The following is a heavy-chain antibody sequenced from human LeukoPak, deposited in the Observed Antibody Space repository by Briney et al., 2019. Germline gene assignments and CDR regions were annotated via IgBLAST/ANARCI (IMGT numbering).Heavy chain of an antibody. CDR2: INPNSGGT. V-gene: IGHV1-2*02. J-gene: IGHJ3*02. D-gene: IGHD6-13*01. CDR3: ARGPGIAASHAFDI. Sequence: GASVKVSCKASGYTFTGYYMHWVRQAPGQGLEWMGWINPNSGGTNYAQKFQGRVTMTRDTSISTAYMELSRLRSDDTAVYYCARGPGIAASHAFDIWGQGTMVTVSS. CDR1: GYTFTGYY.